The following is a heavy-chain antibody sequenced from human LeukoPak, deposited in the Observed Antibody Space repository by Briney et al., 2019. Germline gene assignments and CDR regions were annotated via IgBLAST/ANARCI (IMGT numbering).Heavy chain of an antibody. CDR3: AKDLRYCSSTSCLT. CDR1: GFTFSSYA. V-gene: IGHV3-23*01. CDR2: ISGSGGST. Sequence: PGGSLRLXCAASGFTFSSYAMSWVRQAPGKGLEWVSAISGSGGSTYYADSVKGRFTISRDNSKNTLYLQMNSLRAEDTAVYYCAKDLRYCSSTSCLTRGLGTLVTVSS. D-gene: IGHD2-2*01. J-gene: IGHJ4*02.